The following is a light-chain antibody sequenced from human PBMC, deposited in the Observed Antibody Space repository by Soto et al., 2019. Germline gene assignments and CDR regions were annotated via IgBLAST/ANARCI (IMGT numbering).Light chain of an antibody. CDR3: QPQNNWPVVT. CDR2: GAS. CDR1: RSISRN. V-gene: IGKV3-15*01. Sequence: EMVLTQSPATLSGSPGERVTLSCRASRSISRNLAWYQQKAGQAPRLLIYGASTRATGIPDRFSGRGSGTEFTLTINGLQSEDFATYYCQPQNNWPVVTFGGGTRVEIK. J-gene: IGKJ4*01.